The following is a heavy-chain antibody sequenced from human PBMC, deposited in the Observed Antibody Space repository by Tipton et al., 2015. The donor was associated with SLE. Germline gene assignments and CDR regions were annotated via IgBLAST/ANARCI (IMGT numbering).Heavy chain of an antibody. CDR3: ARASGYYYYYMDV. J-gene: IGHJ6*03. V-gene: IGHV4-61*09. CDR1: GGSISSGSYY. Sequence: TLSLTCTVSGGSISSGSYYWSWIRQPAGKGLEWIGYIYTSGSTNYNPSLKSRVTISVDTSKNQFSLKLSSVTAADTAVYYCARASGYYYYYMDVWSKGTTVTVSS. CDR2: IYTSGST.